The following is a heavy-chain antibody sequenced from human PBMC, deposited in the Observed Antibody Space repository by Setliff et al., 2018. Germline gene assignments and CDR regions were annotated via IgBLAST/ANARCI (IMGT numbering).Heavy chain of an antibody. V-gene: IGHV4-34*01. Sequence: SETLSLTCVVYGGSFSGYQWSWIRQPPGKGLEWIGEINHSGSTNYNPSLKSRVSISVEKSKNQFSLKLTSVTAADTAVYYCAKPRLELRWGFECWGQGTLVTVSS. CDR1: GGSFSGYQ. D-gene: IGHD1-7*01. CDR3: AKPRLELRWGFEC. J-gene: IGHJ4*02. CDR2: INHSGST.